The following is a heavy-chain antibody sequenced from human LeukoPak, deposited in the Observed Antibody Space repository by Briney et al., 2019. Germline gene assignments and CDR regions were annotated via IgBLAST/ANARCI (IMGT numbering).Heavy chain of an antibody. CDR2: MNPDSGNT. J-gene: IGHJ4*02. V-gene: IGHV1-8*01. Sequence: GASVKVSCKASGYAFNIYDINWVRQATGQGLEWMGWMNPDSGNTGFAQKFQGRVTMTRNTSITTAYMELSSLRFEDTAVYYCAVHLPGDYLDRWGQGTLVTVSS. CDR1: GYAFNIYD. CDR3: AVHLPGDYLDR.